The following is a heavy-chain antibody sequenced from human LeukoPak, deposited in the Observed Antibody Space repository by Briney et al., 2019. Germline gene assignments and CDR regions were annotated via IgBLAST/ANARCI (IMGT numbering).Heavy chain of an antibody. CDR1: GYTFTSYD. D-gene: IGHD2-2*02. CDR3: ARVRQYCSITSCYRFCH. CDR2: MNPNSGNT. V-gene: IGHV1-8*01. J-gene: IGHJ4*02. Sequence: ASVKVSCKASGYTFTSYDINWVRQATGQGLEWMGWMNPNSGNTGYAQKFQGRVTMTRNTSISTAYMELSSLRSEDTAVCYCARVRQYCSITSCYRFCHWGQGTLVTVSS.